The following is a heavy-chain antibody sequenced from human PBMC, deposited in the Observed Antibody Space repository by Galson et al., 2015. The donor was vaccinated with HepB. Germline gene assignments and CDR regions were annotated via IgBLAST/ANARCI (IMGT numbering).Heavy chain of an antibody. CDR2: IIPILGIA. J-gene: IGHJ3*02. CDR3: ARESPSTQLRAFDI. V-gene: IGHV1-69*10. CDR1: GGTFSSYA. Sequence: SVKVSCKASGGTFSSYAISWVRQAPGQGLEWMGGIIPILGIANYAQKFQGRVTITADKSTSTAYMELSSLRSEDTAVYYCARESPSTQLRAFDIWGQGTMVTVSS. D-gene: IGHD5-18*01.